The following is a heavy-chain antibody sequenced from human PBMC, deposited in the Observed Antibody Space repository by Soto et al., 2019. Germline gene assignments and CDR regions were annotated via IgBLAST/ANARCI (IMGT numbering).Heavy chain of an antibody. CDR3: ARDPPNYYDSSGYYLGIDY. V-gene: IGHV3-30-3*01. D-gene: IGHD3-22*01. CDR2: ISYDGSNK. Sequence: GGSLRLSCAASGFTFSSYAMHWVRQAPGKGLEWVAVISYDGSNKYYADSVKGRFTISRDNSKNTLYLQMNSLRAEDTAVYYCARDPPNYYDSSGYYLGIDYWGQGTVGTAPQ. J-gene: IGHJ4*02. CDR1: GFTFSSYA.